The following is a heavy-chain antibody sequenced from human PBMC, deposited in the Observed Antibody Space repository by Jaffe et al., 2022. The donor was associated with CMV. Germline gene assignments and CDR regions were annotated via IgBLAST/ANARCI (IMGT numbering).Heavy chain of an antibody. J-gene: IGHJ4*02. CDR2: ISSSSSTI. CDR1: GFTFSTYS. V-gene: IGHV3-48*02. D-gene: IGHD3-10*01. CDR3: ARGFRGAFDS. Sequence: EVQLVESGGGLAQPGGSLRLSCAASGFTFSTYSMNWVRQAPGKGLEWVSYISSSSSTIHYADSVKGRFAISRDIAKNSLYLLMDSLRDEDTAVYYCARGFRGAFDSWGQGTLVTVSS.